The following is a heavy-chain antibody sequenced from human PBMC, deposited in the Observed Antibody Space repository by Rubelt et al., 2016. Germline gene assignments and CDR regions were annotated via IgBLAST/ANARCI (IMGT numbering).Heavy chain of an antibody. CDR3: ARAPGLGSGIDY. J-gene: IGHJ4*02. D-gene: IGHD3-16*01. V-gene: IGHV3-30*04. CDR2: ISYDGSNK. CDR1: GFTFSSYA. Sequence: SGGGVVQPGRSLRLSCAASGFTFSSYAMHWVRQAPGKGLEWVAVISYDGSNKYYADSVKGRFTISRDNSKNTLYLQMNSLRAEDTAVYYCARAPGLGSGIDYWGQGTLVTVSS.